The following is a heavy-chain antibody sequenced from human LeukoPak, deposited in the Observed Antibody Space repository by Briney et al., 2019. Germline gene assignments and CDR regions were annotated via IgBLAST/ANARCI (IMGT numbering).Heavy chain of an antibody. CDR2: INQDGSEK. D-gene: IGHD5-12*01. J-gene: IGHJ4*02. CDR1: GFTFSNYW. CDR3: ARAMRSGYDY. Sequence: PGGSLRLCCAASGFTFSNYWMSWVRQAPGKGLEWVAHINQDGSEKYYVDSVMGRFTISRDNAKNSLYLQMNSLRDTDTAVYYCARAMRSGYDYWGQGTLVTVSS. V-gene: IGHV3-7*02.